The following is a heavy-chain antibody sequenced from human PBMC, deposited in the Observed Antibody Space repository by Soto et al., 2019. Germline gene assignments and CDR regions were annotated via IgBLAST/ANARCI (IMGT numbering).Heavy chain of an antibody. CDR3: AREDSSSWYSYYYYGMDV. CDR2: MNPNSGNT. V-gene: IGHV1-8*01. D-gene: IGHD6-13*01. J-gene: IGHJ6*02. CDR1: GYTFTSYD. Sequence: ASVKVSCKASGYTFTSYDINWVRQATGQGLEWMGWMNPNSGNTGYAQKFQGRVTMTRNTSISTAYMELSSLRSEDTAVYYCAREDSSSWYSYYYYGMDVWGQGTTVTVSS.